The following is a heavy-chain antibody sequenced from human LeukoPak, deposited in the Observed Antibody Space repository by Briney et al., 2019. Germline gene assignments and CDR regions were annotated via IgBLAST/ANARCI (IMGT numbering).Heavy chain of an antibody. D-gene: IGHD3-10*01. CDR2: INPKSGGT. V-gene: IGHV1-2*02. Sequence: ASVKVSCKASGFTFSGYYIHWVRQAPGQGLEWMGWINPKSGGTNYAQKFQGRVTMTRDTSISTAYMELSRLRSDDTAVYYCARGRLGTWFGELKAWGQGTLVTVSS. J-gene: IGHJ5*02. CDR3: ARGRLGTWFGELKA. CDR1: GFTFSGYY.